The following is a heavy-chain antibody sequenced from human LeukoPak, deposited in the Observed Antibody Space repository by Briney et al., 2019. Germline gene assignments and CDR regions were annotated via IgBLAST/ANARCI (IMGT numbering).Heavy chain of an antibody. Sequence: GGSLRLSCEASGFTFSSYWMHWVRHVPGKGLVWVSRINTDGSSTTYADSVKGRFIITRDNAKNTLYLQMNSLRAEDTALYYCARVLRAFSMIDAFDIWGQGTMVTVSS. CDR2: INTDGSST. CDR1: GFTFSSYW. V-gene: IGHV3-74*01. D-gene: IGHD2/OR15-2a*01. J-gene: IGHJ3*02. CDR3: ARVLRAFSMIDAFDI.